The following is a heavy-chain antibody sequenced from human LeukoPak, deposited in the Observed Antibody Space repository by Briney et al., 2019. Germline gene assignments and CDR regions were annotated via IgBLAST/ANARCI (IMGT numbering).Heavy chain of an antibody. Sequence: SETLSLTCTVSGGSISSIYSYRGWIRQPPGKGLEWIGNIYYSGTTYYNGSLKSRFTMSVDTSKSQFSLKLSSVTAADTAVYYCARQYCSSPSCRYYYYYMDVWGKGTTVTVSS. CDR1: GGSISSIYSY. J-gene: IGHJ6*03. CDR2: IYYSGTT. V-gene: IGHV4-39*01. CDR3: ARQYCSSPSCRYYYYYMDV. D-gene: IGHD2-2*01.